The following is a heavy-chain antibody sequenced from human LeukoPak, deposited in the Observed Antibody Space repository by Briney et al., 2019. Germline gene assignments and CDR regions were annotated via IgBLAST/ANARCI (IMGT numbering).Heavy chain of an antibody. D-gene: IGHD6-19*01. V-gene: IGHV3-23*01. Sequence: GGSLRLSCAASGFTFSSYAMSWVRQAPGKGLEWVSAISTSGDRTYYADSVKGRFTISRDNSKNTLFLQMNNLGAEDTAVYYCAKNVWVRSGWLIEYWGQGTRVTVSS. CDR3: AKNVWVRSGWLIEY. J-gene: IGHJ4*02. CDR2: ISTSGDRT. CDR1: GFTFSSYA.